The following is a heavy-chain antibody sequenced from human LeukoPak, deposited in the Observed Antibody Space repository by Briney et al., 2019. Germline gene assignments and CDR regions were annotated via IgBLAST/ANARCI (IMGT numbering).Heavy chain of an antibody. CDR3: AKATYYYDSSNIQH. CDR2: ISYDGSNK. D-gene: IGHD3-22*01. V-gene: IGHV3-30*18. CDR1: GFTFSSYG. J-gene: IGHJ1*01. Sequence: GGSLRLSCAASGFTFSSYGMHWVRQAPGKGLEGVAVISYDGSNKYYADSVKGRFTISRDNSKNTLYLQMNSLRAEDTAVYYCAKATYYYDSSNIQHWGQGTLVTVSS.